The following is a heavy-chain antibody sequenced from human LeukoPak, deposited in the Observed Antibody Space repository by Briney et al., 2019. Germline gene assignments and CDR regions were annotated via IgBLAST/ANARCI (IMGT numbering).Heavy chain of an antibody. CDR3: ARVKLISVTSHDS. D-gene: IGHD4-11*01. CDR1: GDSISDYY. Sequence: SETLSLTCTVSGDSISDYYWSWLRQFAGKGLGWIGRIHISGGTNYNPSLKSRVTMSLDTSKNQFSLRLTSVTATDTAVYYCARVKLISVTSHDSWGQGALVTVSS. J-gene: IGHJ4*02. V-gene: IGHV4-4*07. CDR2: IHISGGT.